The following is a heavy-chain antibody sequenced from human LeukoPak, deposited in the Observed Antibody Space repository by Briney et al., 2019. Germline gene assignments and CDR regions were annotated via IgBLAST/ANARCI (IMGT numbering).Heavy chain of an antibody. CDR2: ISASGGSS. Sequence: GGSLRLSCAASGFTFSSSAVSWVRQTPGKGLEWVSAISASGGSSYYADSVKGRFTISRDNSKNTLYLQMNSLRAEDTAVYHCARQAGGYYLPFDHWGQGTLVTVSS. CDR1: GFTFSSSA. V-gene: IGHV3-23*01. J-gene: IGHJ4*02. D-gene: IGHD3-22*01. CDR3: ARQAGGYYLPFDH.